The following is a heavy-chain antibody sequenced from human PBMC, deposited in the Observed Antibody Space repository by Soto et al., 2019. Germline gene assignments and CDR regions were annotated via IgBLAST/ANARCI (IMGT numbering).Heavy chain of an antibody. V-gene: IGHV1-18*04. CDR2: ISAYNGNT. CDR1: GYTFTSYG. Sequence: QVQLVQSGAEVKKPGASVKVSCKASGYTFTSYGISWVRQAPGQGLEWMGWISAYNGNTNYAQKLQGRVTMTTDTSTSTVYMELRSLRSDDTAVYYCARDTQCLVRLHGPDAFDIWGQGTMVTVSS. CDR3: ARDTQCLVRLHGPDAFDI. D-gene: IGHD6-19*01. J-gene: IGHJ3*02.